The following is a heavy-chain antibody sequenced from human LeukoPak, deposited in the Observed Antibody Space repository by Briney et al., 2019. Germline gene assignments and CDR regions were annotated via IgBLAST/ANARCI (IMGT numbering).Heavy chain of an antibody. CDR1: GYTFTIYY. J-gene: IGHJ3*02. D-gene: IGHD2-15*01. CDR3: ARDCRGKAFDI. Sequence: ASVEVSCKASGYTFTIYYMHWVRQAPGQGLEWMGIINPSGGSTSYAQKFQGRVTMTRDTSTSTVYMELSSLRSEDTAVYYCARDCRGKAFDIWGQGTMVTVSS. V-gene: IGHV1-46*01. CDR2: INPSGGST.